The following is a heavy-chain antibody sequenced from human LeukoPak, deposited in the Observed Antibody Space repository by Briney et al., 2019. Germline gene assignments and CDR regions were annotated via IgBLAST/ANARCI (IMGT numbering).Heavy chain of an antibody. J-gene: IGHJ6*03. Sequence: WASVKVSCKASGYTFTSYGMSWVQQAPGQGLEWMGWISAYNGNTNYAQKLQGRVTMTTDTSTSTAYMELRSLRSDDTAVYYCARGVPHYYYYMDVWGKGTTVTVSS. CDR1: GYTFTSYG. V-gene: IGHV1-18*01. CDR2: ISAYNGNT. CDR3: ARGVPHYYYYMDV. D-gene: IGHD2-2*01.